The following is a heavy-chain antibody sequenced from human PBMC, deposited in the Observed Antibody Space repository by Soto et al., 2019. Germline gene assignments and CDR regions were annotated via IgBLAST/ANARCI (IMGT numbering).Heavy chain of an antibody. Sequence: QVQLVESGGGVVQPGRSLTLSCVASGFTLSNYGMHWVRQAPGKGLEWVAVIWYDGTTTYSADSVKGRFSISRDNSKNALFLQPSILRAEDTAVYYCARNVGSSGSSRWFDTWGQGTLVTVSS. J-gene: IGHJ5*02. D-gene: IGHD3-10*01. CDR1: GFTLSNYG. V-gene: IGHV3-33*01. CDR2: IWYDGTTT. CDR3: ARNVGSSGSSRWFDT.